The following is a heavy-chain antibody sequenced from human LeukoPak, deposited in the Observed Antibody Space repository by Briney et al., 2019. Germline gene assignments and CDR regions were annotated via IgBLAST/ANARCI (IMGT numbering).Heavy chain of an antibody. V-gene: IGHV3-30-3*01. D-gene: IGHD2-2*01. CDR2: ISYDGSNK. J-gene: IGHJ6*02. Sequence: GGSLRLSCAASGFTFSSYAMHWVRQAPGKGLEWVAVISYDGSNKYYADSVKGRFTISRDNSKNTLYLQMNSLRAEDTAVYYCASTRYCSSTSCYYYYYGTDVWGQGTTVTVSS. CDR3: ASTRYCSSTSCYYYYYGTDV. CDR1: GFTFSSYA.